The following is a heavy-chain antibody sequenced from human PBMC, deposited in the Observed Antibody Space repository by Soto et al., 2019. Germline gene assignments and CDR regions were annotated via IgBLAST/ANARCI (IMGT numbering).Heavy chain of an antibody. D-gene: IGHD4-17*01. CDR3: TSHDYGDQRGVDH. Sequence: EVQLVESGGGLVQPGGSLKLSCAASGFTFSGSAMHWVRQASGKGLEWVGRIRSKANSYATAYAASVKGRFTISRDDSKNTAYLKMNSLKTEDTAVYYCTSHDYGDQRGVDHWGQGSLVTVSS. CDR1: GFTFSGSA. J-gene: IGHJ4*02. V-gene: IGHV3-73*02. CDR2: IRSKANSYAT.